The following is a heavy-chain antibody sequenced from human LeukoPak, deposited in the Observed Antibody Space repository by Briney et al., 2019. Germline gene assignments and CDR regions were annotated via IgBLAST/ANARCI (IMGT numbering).Heavy chain of an antibody. CDR1: GGSFSGYY. D-gene: IGHD5-12*01. Sequence: SETLSLTCAVYGGSFSGYYWSWIRQPPGKGLEWIGEINHSGSTNYNPSLKSRVTISVDTSKNQFSLRLSSVTAADMAVYYCSIVATISGWDYFDYWGQGTLVTVSS. V-gene: IGHV4-34*01. CDR2: INHSGST. CDR3: SIVATISGWDYFDY. J-gene: IGHJ4*02.